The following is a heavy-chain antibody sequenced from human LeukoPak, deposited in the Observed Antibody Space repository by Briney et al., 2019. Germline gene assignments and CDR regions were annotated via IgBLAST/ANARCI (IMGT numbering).Heavy chain of an antibody. Sequence: SEPLSLTCAVYGVSFRCYYWSWIRQPPGKGLEWIGEINHSGSTNYNPSLKSRVTISVDTSKNQFSLKLSSVTAAVTAVYYCARAMKGYSCIWYVSSWYFDLWGRGTLVTVSS. J-gene: IGHJ2*01. CDR1: GVSFRCYY. V-gene: IGHV4-34*01. CDR3: ARAMKGYSCIWYVSSWYFDL. D-gene: IGHD6-13*01. CDR2: INHSGST.